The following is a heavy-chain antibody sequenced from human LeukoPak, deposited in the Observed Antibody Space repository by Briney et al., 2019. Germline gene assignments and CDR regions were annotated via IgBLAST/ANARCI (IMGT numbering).Heavy chain of an antibody. V-gene: IGHV3-64*01. CDR1: GFTFSSYT. D-gene: IGHD3-3*01. J-gene: IGHJ4*02. Sequence: PGGSLRRSCAASGFTFSSYTMHWVRQAPGEGLEFVSAIISNGGSTYYANSVKGRFTISRDNSKNTLYLQMGSLRAEDMAVYYCARERNGYYNDYWGQGTLVTVSS. CDR3: ARERNGYYNDY. CDR2: IISNGGST.